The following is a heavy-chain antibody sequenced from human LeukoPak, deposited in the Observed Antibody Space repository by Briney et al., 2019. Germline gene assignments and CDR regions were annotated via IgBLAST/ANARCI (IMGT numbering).Heavy chain of an antibody. J-gene: IGHJ3*02. D-gene: IGHD6-19*01. V-gene: IGHV1-2*02. Sequence: GASVKVSCRASGYTFTGYYIHWVRQAPGQGLEWMAWINPNNSNANYAQNFQDRVTMTRDTSISTAYMELSRLTSDDTAVYYGARRLSSGWLYDAFDIWGQGTMVTVSS. CDR1: GYTFTGYY. CDR3: ARRLSSGWLYDAFDI. CDR2: INPNNSNA.